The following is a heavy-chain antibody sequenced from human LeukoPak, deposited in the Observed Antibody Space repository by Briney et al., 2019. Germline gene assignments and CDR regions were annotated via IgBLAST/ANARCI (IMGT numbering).Heavy chain of an antibody. CDR1: GFTVSNNY. Sequence: PGGSLRLSCSAFGFTVSNNYMNWVRQSPGKGLEWLSSISGSGTTTYYAESVRGRLTISRDNSKNTVFLQMNRLRVDDTAVYYCARALTLWFGALDYWGQGSLVSVSS. D-gene: IGHD3-10*01. J-gene: IGHJ4*02. CDR3: ARALTLWFGALDY. CDR2: ISGSGTTT. V-gene: IGHV3-23*01.